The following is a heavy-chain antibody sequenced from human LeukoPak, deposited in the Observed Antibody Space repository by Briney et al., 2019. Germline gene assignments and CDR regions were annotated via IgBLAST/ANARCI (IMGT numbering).Heavy chain of an antibody. Sequence: PSETLSLTCTVSGGSVSSGSYYWSWIRQPPGKGLEWIGEINHSGSTNYNPSLKSRVTISVDTSKNQFSLKLSSVTAADTAVYYCARGSSSSWFPPRLYYFDYWGQGTLVTVSS. CDR2: INHSGST. D-gene: IGHD6-13*01. J-gene: IGHJ4*02. CDR3: ARGSSSSWFPPRLYYFDY. V-gene: IGHV4-61*01. CDR1: GGSVSSGSYY.